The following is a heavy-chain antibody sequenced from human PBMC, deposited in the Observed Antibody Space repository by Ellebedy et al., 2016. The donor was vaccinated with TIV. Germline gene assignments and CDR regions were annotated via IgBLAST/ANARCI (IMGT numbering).Heavy chain of an antibody. J-gene: IGHJ6*02. V-gene: IGHV1-69*10. D-gene: IGHD5-18*01. Sequence: SVKVSCKASGGTFSNYAISWVRQAPGQGLEWMGGYIPILGLASYAQKFQGRLTVSADASTGTAYMELSSLRSEDTAVYFCARGKRGYSYGHDNFYGMDVWGQGTTVTVSS. CDR3: ARGKRGYSYGHDNFYGMDV. CDR2: YIPILGLA. CDR1: GGTFSNYA.